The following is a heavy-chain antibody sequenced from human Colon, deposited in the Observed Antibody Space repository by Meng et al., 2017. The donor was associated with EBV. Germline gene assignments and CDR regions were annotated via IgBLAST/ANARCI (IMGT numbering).Heavy chain of an antibody. CDR2: ISTNTGTP. V-gene: IGHV7-4-1*02. D-gene: IGHD2/OR15-2a*01. CDR3: ARGGNFDP. Sequence: VQVVQFGSELKKPGASGKVSCKASGYTFSTYTINWVRQAHGRGLEWMGWISTNTGTPTYTQGFTGRFVFSLDTSVSTAYLQISSLKAEDTAVYYCARGGNFDPWGQGTLVTVSS. CDR1: GYTFSTYT. J-gene: IGHJ5*02.